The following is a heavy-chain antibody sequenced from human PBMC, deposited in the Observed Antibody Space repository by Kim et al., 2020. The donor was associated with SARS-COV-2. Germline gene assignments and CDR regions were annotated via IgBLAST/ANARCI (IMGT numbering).Heavy chain of an antibody. CDR3: ARGGIVVVVAATWYFDL. J-gene: IGHJ2*01. CDR1: GGSFSGYY. Sequence: SETLSLTCAVYGGSFSGYYWSWIRQPPGKGLEWIGEINHSGSTNYNPSLKSRVTISVDTSKNQFSLKLSSVTAADTAVYYCARGGIVVVVAATWYFDLWGRGTLVTVSS. CDR2: INHSGST. V-gene: IGHV4-34*01. D-gene: IGHD2-15*01.